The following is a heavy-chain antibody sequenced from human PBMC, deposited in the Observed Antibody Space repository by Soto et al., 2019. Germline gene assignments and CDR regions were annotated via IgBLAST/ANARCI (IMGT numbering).Heavy chain of an antibody. Sequence: ASVKVSCKTSGDNFKKNVFTWVRQAPGQGLEWMGGTIPALGKTHYIQKFQDRVTITVDDGTRTVYMEVRDLTSEDTAIYCCARGPFRPSAMDVWGQGTTVTVSS. CDR1: GDNFKKNV. CDR2: TIPALGKT. D-gene: IGHD3-10*01. J-gene: IGHJ6*02. V-gene: IGHV1-69*10. CDR3: ARGPFRPSAMDV.